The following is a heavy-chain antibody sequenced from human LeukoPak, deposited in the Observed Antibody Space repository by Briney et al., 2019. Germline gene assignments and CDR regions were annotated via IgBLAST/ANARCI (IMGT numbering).Heavy chain of an antibody. CDR2: IYSGGNT. CDR3: ARGDNVPCYY. J-gene: IGHJ4*02. D-gene: IGHD2-8*01. V-gene: IGHV3-66*01. CDR1: XXXXXSXY. Sequence: GGSLRLSCAASXXXXXSXYXSXVRQAXXXXLEWVPIIYSGGNTYYADSVKGRFTISRDNSKNTLYLQMDSLRAEDTAVYYCARGDNVPCYYWGQGTLVTVSS.